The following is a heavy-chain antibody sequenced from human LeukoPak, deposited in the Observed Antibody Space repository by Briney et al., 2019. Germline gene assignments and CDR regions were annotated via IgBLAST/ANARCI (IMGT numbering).Heavy chain of an antibody. V-gene: IGHV3-72*01. CDR1: GFSFSDHY. CDR3: TRVRLGASTRYFDY. Sequence: GGSLRLSCAASGFSFSDHYMDWVRLAPGKGLEWVGCIRNKANSYGTEYAASVKGRFTISRDDSKDSLYLQMNSLRSEDTALYYCTRVRLGASTRYFDYWGQGTLVTVSS. D-gene: IGHD1-26*01. J-gene: IGHJ4*02. CDR2: IRNKANSYGT.